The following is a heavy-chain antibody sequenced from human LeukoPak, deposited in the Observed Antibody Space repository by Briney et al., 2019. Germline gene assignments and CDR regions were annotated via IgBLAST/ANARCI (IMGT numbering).Heavy chain of an antibody. D-gene: IGHD3-16*01. Sequence: GGSLRLSCAASGFTVSSNYMSWVRQAPGEGLEWVSVIYSGGSTYYADSVKGRFTISRDNSKNTLYLQMNSLRAEDTAVYYCATNLRFDAFDIWGQRTMVTVSS. V-gene: IGHV3-66*01. J-gene: IGHJ3*02. CDR1: GFTVSSNY. CDR2: IYSGGST. CDR3: ATNLRFDAFDI.